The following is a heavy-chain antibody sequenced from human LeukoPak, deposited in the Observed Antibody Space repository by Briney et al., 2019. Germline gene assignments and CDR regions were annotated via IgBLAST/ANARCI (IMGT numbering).Heavy chain of an antibody. CDR1: GYSISSGYY. V-gene: IGHV4-38-2*01. D-gene: IGHD2/OR15-2a*01. CDR2: IYHSGST. Sequence: SETLSLTCAVSGYSISSGYYWGWIRQPPGKGLEWIGSIYHSGSTYYNPSLKSRVTISVDTSKNQFSLKLSSVAAADTAVYYCARGEYGLFDYWGQGTLVTVSS. J-gene: IGHJ4*02. CDR3: ARGEYGLFDY.